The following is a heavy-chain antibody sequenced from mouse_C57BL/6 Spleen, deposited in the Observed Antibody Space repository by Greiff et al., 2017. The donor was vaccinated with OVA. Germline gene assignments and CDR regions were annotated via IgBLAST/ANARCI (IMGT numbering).Heavy chain of an antibody. D-gene: IGHD4-1*01. J-gene: IGHJ2*01. Sequence: QVQLQQPGAELVKPGASVKLSCKASGYTFTSYWMHWVKQRPGQGLEWIGMIHPNSGSTNYNEKFKSKATLTVDKSSSTAYMQLSILSSEDSAVYYCARLHWYYFAYWGQGTTLTVSS. CDR3: ARLHWYYFAY. V-gene: IGHV1-64*01. CDR1: GYTFTSYW. CDR2: IHPNSGST.